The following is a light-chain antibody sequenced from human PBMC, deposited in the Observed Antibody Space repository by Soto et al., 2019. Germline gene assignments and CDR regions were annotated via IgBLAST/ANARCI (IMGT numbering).Light chain of an antibody. CDR1: QGIRND. Sequence: AIQMTQSPSSLSASVGDRVTITCRASQGIRNDLGWYQQKPGKAPKLLIYAASSLQSGVPSRFSGSGSGTDFTLNIRSLQPEHFATYYCLQDYNYPWTFGQGTKVDIK. J-gene: IGKJ1*01. CDR3: LQDYNYPWT. CDR2: AAS. V-gene: IGKV1-6*01.